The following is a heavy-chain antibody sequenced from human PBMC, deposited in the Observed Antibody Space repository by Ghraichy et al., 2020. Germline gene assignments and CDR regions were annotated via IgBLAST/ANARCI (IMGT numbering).Heavy chain of an antibody. CDR2: ISGSGGST. Sequence: GESLNISCAASGFTFSSYAMSWVRQAPGKGLEWVSSISGSGGSTYYADSVKGRFTISRDNSKNTLYLQMNSLRAEDTAVYYCAKDHADVIFPLYYLDVWGKGTTVTVSS. J-gene: IGHJ6*03. CDR1: GFTFSSYA. V-gene: IGHV3-23*01. D-gene: IGHD3/OR15-3a*01. CDR3: AKDHADVIFPLYYLDV.